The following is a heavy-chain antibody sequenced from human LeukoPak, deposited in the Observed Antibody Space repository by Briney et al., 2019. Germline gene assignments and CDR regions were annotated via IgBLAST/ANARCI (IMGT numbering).Heavy chain of an antibody. CDR1: GFSVSGYW. CDR3: AREWQGGIAAAGTRIEGDY. J-gene: IGHJ4*02. CDR2: IKQEGSEK. V-gene: IGHV3-7*01. D-gene: IGHD6-13*01. Sequence: GGSLRLSCAVSGFSVSGYWMTWVRQAPGEGLEGVANIKQEGSEKNYVDSVKGRFTISRDNAENSLFLQVNSLRVEDTAVYYCAREWQGGIAAAGTRIEGDYWGQGTLVAVSS.